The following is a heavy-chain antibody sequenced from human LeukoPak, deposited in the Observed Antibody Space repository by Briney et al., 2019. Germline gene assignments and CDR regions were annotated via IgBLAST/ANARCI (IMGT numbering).Heavy chain of an antibody. V-gene: IGHV3-30*02. CDR1: GFTFSRYG. CDR3: ARGNSRSYMDV. CDR2: IRHDGSDK. J-gene: IGHJ6*03. D-gene: IGHD5-18*01. Sequence: GGSLRLSCAASGFTFSRYGMHWVRQAPGKGLEWVAFIRHDGSDKYHADSVKGRFTISRDNSKNTLDLQINSLRAEDTAVYYCARGNSRSYMDVWGKGTTVTVSS.